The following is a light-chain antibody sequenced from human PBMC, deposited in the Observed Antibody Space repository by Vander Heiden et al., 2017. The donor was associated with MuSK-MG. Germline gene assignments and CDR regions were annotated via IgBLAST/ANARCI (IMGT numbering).Light chain of an antibody. V-gene: IGKV1-5*03. Sequence: DIQMTQSPSTLSAFVGDRVTITCRASQSINIWLAWYQQKPGKAPNLLIFEASRLQRGVPSRFSGSGYGKQFTLTIRTRQPDDFASYYCQQHNSYSPITFGQGTQMEIK. J-gene: IGKJ5*01. CDR2: EAS. CDR3: QQHNSYSPIT. CDR1: QSINIW.